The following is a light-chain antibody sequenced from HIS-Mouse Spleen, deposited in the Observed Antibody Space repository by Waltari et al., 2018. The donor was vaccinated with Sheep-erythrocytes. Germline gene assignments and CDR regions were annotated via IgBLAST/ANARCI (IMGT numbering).Light chain of an antibody. Sequence: QSALTQPPSASGSPGQSVTIPCTGTSSHVGGYNYVYWYQQPPGKAPKLMIYEVSKRPSGVPDRFSGSKSGNTASLTVSGLQAEDEADYYCSSYAGSNNWVFGGGTKLTVL. V-gene: IGLV2-8*01. CDR2: EVS. CDR1: SSHVGGYNY. CDR3: SSYAGSNNWV. J-gene: IGLJ3*02.